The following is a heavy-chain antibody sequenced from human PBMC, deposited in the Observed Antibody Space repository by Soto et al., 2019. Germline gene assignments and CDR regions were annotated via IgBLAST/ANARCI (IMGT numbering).Heavy chain of an antibody. V-gene: IGHV4-34*01. D-gene: IGHD5-18*01. Sequence: SSETLSLTCAVYGGSFSGYYWSWIRQPPGKGLEWIGEINHSGSTNYNPSLKSRVTISVDTSKNQFSLKLSSVTAADTAVYYCARGRGYTDWGQGTLVTVSS. CDR2: INHSGST. CDR1: GGSFSGYY. J-gene: IGHJ4*02. CDR3: ARGRGYTD.